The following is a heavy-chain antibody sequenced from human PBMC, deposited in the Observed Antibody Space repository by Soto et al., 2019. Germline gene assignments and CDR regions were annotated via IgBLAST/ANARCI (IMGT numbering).Heavy chain of an antibody. J-gene: IGHJ6*02. CDR1: GDSISSGGSS. V-gene: IGHV4-30-2*05. CDR3: AASCVGCGGFNYYGMDV. CDR2: IYESGST. D-gene: IGHD2-21*01. Sequence: PSETLSLTCGVSGDSISSGGSSWNWIRQPPGKGMEWIGYIYESGSTYYNPSLKSRVTISVDTSKNQFSLKLSSVTAADTAVYYCAASCVGCGGFNYYGMDVWGQGTTVTVSS.